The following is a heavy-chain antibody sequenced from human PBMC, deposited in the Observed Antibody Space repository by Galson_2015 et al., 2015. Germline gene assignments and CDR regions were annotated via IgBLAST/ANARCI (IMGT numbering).Heavy chain of an antibody. D-gene: IGHD3-10*01. CDR3: AKEGRGELLSPNDAFDI. Sequence: SLRLSCAASGFTFSSYAMSWVRQAPGKGLEWVSAISGSGGSTYYADSVKGRFTISRDNSKNTLYLQMNSLRAEDTAVYYCAKEGRGELLSPNDAFDIWGQGTMVTVSS. J-gene: IGHJ3*02. CDR2: ISGSGGST. CDR1: GFTFSSYA. V-gene: IGHV3-23*01.